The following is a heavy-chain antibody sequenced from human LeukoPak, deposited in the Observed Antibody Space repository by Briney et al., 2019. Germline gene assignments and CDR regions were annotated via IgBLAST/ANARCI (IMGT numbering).Heavy chain of an antibody. CDR2: ISYDGSNK. V-gene: IGHV3-30*04. CDR1: GFTFSSYA. J-gene: IGHJ4*02. Sequence: GSLRLSCAASGFTFSSYAMHWVRQAPGKGLEWVAVISYDGSNKYYADSVKGRFTISRDNSKNTLYLQMNSLRAEDTAVYYCAREAGSGSYYFDYWGQGTLVTVSS. D-gene: IGHD1-26*01. CDR3: AREAGSGSYYFDY.